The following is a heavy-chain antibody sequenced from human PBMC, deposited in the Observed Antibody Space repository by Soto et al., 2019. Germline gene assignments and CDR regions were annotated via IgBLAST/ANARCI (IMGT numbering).Heavy chain of an antibody. CDR1: GYTFTSYG. D-gene: IGHD1-26*01. J-gene: IGHJ6*02. CDR3: ARRGSYSHYYYYGMDV. CDR2: ISAYNGNT. V-gene: IGHV1-18*04. Sequence: QVQLVQSGAEVKKPGASVKVSCKASGYTFTSYGISWVRQAPGQGLEWMGWISAYNGNTNYAQKLQGRVTMTTDTSTSTAYMELRSLGSDDTAVYYCARRGSYSHYYYYGMDVWGQGTTVTVSS.